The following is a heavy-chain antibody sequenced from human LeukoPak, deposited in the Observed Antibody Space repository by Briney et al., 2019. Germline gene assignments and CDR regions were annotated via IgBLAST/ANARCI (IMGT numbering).Heavy chain of an antibody. CDR1: GYTFTNYA. CDR2: IIGGNGNT. J-gene: IGHJ4*02. Sequence: ASVKVSCKASGYTFTNYAIHWVRQAPGHRLEWMGWIIGGNGNTNYSQEFQGRVTITRDASASTAFMELSSLRSEDTAVYYCARDGYTSGAVVYYFDYWGQGTLVTVSS. V-gene: IGHV1-3*03. CDR3: ARDGYTSGAVVYYFDY. D-gene: IGHD2-8*02.